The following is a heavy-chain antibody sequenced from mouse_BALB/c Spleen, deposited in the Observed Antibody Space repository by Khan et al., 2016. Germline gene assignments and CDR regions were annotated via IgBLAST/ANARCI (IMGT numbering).Heavy chain of an antibody. Sequence: QVQLKQSGAELVRPGSSVKISCKASGYAFSSYWMNWVKQRPGQGLEWIGQIYPGAGDTNYNGKFKGKATLTADKSSSTAYMQLSSLTAEDSAVYFCAGENYGSSCWGQGTTLTVSS. CDR3: AGENYGSSC. CDR2: IYPGAGDT. V-gene: IGHV1-80*01. J-gene: IGHJ2*01. D-gene: IGHD1-1*01. CDR1: GYAFSSYW.